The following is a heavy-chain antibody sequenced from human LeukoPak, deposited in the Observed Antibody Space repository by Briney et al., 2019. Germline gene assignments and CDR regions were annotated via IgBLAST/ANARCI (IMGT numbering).Heavy chain of an antibody. CDR3: AKALSPRYSSGWYRPATSDY. J-gene: IGHJ4*02. V-gene: IGHV3-23*01. D-gene: IGHD6-19*01. Sequence: PGGSLRLSCAASGFTFSSYAMSWVRQAPGKGLEWVSAISGSGGSTYYADSVKGRFTISRDNSKNTLYLQMNSLRAEDTAVYYCAKALSPRYSSGWYRPATSDYWGQGTLVTVSS. CDR2: ISGSGGST. CDR1: GFTFSSYA.